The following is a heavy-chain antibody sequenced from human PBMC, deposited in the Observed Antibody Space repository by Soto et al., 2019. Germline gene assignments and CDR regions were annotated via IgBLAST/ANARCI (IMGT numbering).Heavy chain of an antibody. CDR2: IWTDGSQI. CDR3: VRGSSCSSTTCYNLGWFAP. V-gene: IGHV3-33*01. Sequence: QVQLMEAGGGVVQPGESLRLSCTTYGFSFSGFVMQWVRQAPGKGLEWVAVIWTDGSQIHYADSVKGRFTISRDNSKNTVYLQMNSLRAEDTAVYYCVRGSSCSSTTCYNLGWFAPWGHGTQVTVSS. CDR1: GFSFSGFV. D-gene: IGHD2-2*01. J-gene: IGHJ5*02.